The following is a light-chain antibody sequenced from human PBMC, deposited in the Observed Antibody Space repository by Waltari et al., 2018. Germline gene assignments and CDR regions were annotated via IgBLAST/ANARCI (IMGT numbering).Light chain of an antibody. CDR3: CSFAGSSISMV. CDR1: SRDVGRYHL. J-gene: IGLJ2*01. Sequence: QSALTQPASVSGSPGQSITLSCTGTSRDVGRYHLLSWYQQHPGKAPKLIIYEVSERPSGVSDRFSGSKSGNTASLTISGLQAEDEGDYYCCSFAGSSISMVFGGGTKLTVL. V-gene: IGLV2-23*02. CDR2: EVS.